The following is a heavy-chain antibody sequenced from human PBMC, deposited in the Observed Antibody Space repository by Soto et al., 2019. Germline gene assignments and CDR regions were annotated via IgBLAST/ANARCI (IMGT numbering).Heavy chain of an antibody. D-gene: IGHD3-10*01. Sequence: GESLKISCKGSGYSFTSYWISWVRQMPGKGLAWMGRIAPSDSYTNYSPSFQGHVTISADKSISTAYLQWSSLKASDTAMYYCAGGVRGVLGYYYYGMDVWGQGTTVTVSS. V-gene: IGHV5-10-1*01. CDR1: GYSFTSYW. CDR2: IAPSDSYT. J-gene: IGHJ6*02. CDR3: AGGVRGVLGYYYYGMDV.